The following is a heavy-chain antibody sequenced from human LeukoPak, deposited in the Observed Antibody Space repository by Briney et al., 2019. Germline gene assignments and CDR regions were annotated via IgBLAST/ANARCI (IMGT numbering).Heavy chain of an antibody. Sequence: GGSLTLSCGVSGVTFSNYAMTWVRQAPGQGLQWVSSISAGGSSTYHADSVAGRFTISRDNLENTLYLQMDSLRAEDTGVYYCARVSCSGGICYDYCDLWGQGSLVTVSP. V-gene: IGHV3-23*01. CDR3: ARVSCSGGICYDYCDL. J-gene: IGHJ4*02. CDR1: GVTFSNYA. D-gene: IGHD2-15*01. CDR2: ISAGGSST.